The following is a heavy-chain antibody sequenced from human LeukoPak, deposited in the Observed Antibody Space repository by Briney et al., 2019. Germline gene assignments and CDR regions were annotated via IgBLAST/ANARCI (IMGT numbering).Heavy chain of an antibody. V-gene: IGHV3-20*04. CDR3: ARALIAAAGTLDY. J-gene: IGHJ4*02. D-gene: IGHD6-13*01. Sequence: RSGGSLRLSCAASGFTFDAFGMTWVRQAPGKGLEWVSAIRGDAGSTGYADSVKGRFTISRDNSKNTLYLQMNSLRAEDTAVYYCARALIAAAGTLDYWGQGTLVTVSS. CDR1: GFTFDAFG. CDR2: IRGDAGST.